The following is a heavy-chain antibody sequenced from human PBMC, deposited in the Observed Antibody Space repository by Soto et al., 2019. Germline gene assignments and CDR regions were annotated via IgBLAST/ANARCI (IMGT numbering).Heavy chain of an antibody. CDR1: GYTFTGYY. D-gene: IGHD2-15*01. J-gene: IGHJ6*02. CDR3: ARLGIVDYYYGMDV. V-gene: IGHV1-2*04. CDR2: INPNSGDT. Sequence: QVQLVQSGAEVKKPGASVKVSCKASGYTFTGYYMHWVRQAPGQGLEWMGWINPNSGDTNYAQKFQGWVTMTRDTSISTAYMELSRLRSDDTAVYYCARLGIVDYYYGMDVWGQGTTVTVSS.